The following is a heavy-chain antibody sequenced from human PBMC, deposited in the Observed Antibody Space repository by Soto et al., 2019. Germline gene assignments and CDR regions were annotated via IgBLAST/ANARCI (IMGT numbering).Heavy chain of an antibody. Sequence: LRLSCAASGFTVSSNYMSWVRQAPGKGLEWVSVIYSGGSTYYADSVKGRVTISRHNSKNTLYLQMNSVRAEDTAVYYCASGRESVGDDPSWFDSWGQGTLVTVSS. CDR1: GFTVSSNY. J-gene: IGHJ5*01. V-gene: IGHV3-53*04. CDR2: IYSGGST. CDR3: ASGRESVGDDPSWFDS.